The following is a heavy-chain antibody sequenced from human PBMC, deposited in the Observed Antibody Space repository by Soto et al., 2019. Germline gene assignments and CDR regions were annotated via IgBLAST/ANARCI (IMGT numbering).Heavy chain of an antibody. CDR1: GGSVTGYY. CDR3: ASDYSYYYYGMDV. V-gene: IGHV4-34*01. Sequence: KSSEPLSLTGAVHGGSVTGYYWSWIRQPPGKGLEWIGEINHIGSTNYNPSLKSRVTISVDTSKNQFSLKLSSVTAADTAVYYCASDYSYYYYGMDVWGQGTTVTVSS. D-gene: IGHD3-10*01. CDR2: INHIGST. J-gene: IGHJ6*02.